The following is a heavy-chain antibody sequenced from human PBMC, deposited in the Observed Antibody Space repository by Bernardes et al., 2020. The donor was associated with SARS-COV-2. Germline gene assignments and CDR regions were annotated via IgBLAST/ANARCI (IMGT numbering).Heavy chain of an antibody. D-gene: IGHD2-21*02. CDR3: EGSSCGMDCYIGGLRSWDYGMDV. Sequence: SETLSLTCTVSGGSISSSNYYWGWIRQPPGKGLEWIGSIYSSGSSYYNPSLQSRVRESVDTSKNQFSLRLSFVSAADTAVYYCEGSSCGMDCYIGGLRSWDYGMDVWGQGTKVTVSS. V-gene: IGHV4-39*01. CDR2: IYSSGSS. J-gene: IGHJ6*02. CDR1: GGSISSSNYY.